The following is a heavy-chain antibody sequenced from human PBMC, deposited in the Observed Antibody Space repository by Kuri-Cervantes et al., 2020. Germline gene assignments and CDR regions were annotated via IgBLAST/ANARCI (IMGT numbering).Heavy chain of an antibody. J-gene: IGHJ4*02. V-gene: IGHV1-8*01. CDR2: MNPNSGNT. D-gene: IGHD3-3*01. Sequence: ASVKVSCKASGYTFTSYDINWVRQATGQGLEWMGWMNPNSGNTGYAQKFQGRVTMTRNTSISTAYMELSSLRSEDTAVYYCARGRHPRITIFGVVIRAALRFDYWGQGTLVTVSS. CDR1: GYTFTSYD. CDR3: ARGRHPRITIFGVVIRAALRFDY.